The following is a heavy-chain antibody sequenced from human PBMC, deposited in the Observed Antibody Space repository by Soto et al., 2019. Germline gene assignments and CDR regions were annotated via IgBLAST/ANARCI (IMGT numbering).Heavy chain of an antibody. CDR3: ARGVSAGVDY. J-gene: IGHJ4*01. V-gene: IGHV1-8*01. CDR1: GYSFTSLE. CDR2: MEPSTGTT. Sequence: ASVKVSCKASGYSFTSLEINWVRQTAGQGLERMGWMEPSTGTTGYAQKFQGRVTMTSDTSINTAYMELTTLTSDDTAFYYCARGVSAGVDYWGHGTLVTVSS. D-gene: IGHD1-26*01.